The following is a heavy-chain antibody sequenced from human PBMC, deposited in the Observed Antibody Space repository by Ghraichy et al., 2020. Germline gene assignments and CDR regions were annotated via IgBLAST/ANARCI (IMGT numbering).Heavy chain of an antibody. J-gene: IGHJ4*02. V-gene: IGHV3-23*01. Sequence: GGSLRLSCIASGFTFSNHAMTWVRQAPGKGLEWVATNDGHGGSKYYADSVQGRFTISRDNSANTVYLQMNSLRADDTAVYYCARGGDYVWGSYRYTDFDSWGQGILVTVSS. CDR2: NDGHGGSK. CDR1: GFTFSNHA. CDR3: ARGGDYVWGSYRYTDFDS. D-gene: IGHD3-16*02.